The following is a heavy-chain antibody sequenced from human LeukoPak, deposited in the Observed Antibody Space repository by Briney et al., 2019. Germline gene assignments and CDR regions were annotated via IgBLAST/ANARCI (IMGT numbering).Heavy chain of an antibody. D-gene: IGHD6-13*01. Sequence: ASETLSLTCTVSGGSISSYYWSWIRQPPGKGLEWIGYIYYSGSTNYSPSLKSRVTISLDTSKNQFSLKLSSVTAADTAVYYCARVSAAGMEFHYGMDVWGQGTTVFVSS. CDR2: IYYSGST. J-gene: IGHJ6*02. V-gene: IGHV4-59*01. CDR3: ARVSAAGMEFHYGMDV. CDR1: GGSISSYY.